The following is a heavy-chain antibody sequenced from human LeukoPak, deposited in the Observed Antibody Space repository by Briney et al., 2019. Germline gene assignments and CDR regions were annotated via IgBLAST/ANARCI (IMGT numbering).Heavy chain of an antibody. D-gene: IGHD2-8*01. CDR2: IDPNSGDT. J-gene: IGHJ4*02. CDR1: GYTFTGFY. Sequence: ASVEVSCKASGYTFTGFYIHWVRQAPGQGLEWMGRIDPNSGDTNYAQKFQGRVTMTRDTSISTAYMELSRLRSDDTAVYYCARESMAFDHWGQGTLVTVSS. V-gene: IGHV1-2*06. CDR3: ARESMAFDH.